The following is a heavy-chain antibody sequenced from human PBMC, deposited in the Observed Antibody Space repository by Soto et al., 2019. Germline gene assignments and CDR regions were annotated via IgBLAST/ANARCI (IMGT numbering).Heavy chain of an antibody. CDR1: GYTFTNYG. D-gene: IGHD6-6*01. CDR3: SRGTSIPASGDY. CDR2: VSAYNGER. Sequence: QVQLVQSGAEVKKPGASVKVSCKASGYTFTNYGINWVRQAPGQGLEWLGWVSAYNGERRYAQRVQARVIMTTDTSTTTAYMELRSLRSEDTAVYYCSRGTSIPASGDYWGQGTVVTVSS. J-gene: IGHJ4*01. V-gene: IGHV1-18*01.